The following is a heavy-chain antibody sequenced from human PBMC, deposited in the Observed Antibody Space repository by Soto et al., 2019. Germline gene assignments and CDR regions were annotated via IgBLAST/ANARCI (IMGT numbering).Heavy chain of an antibody. CDR1: GFTFSTYA. V-gene: IGHV3-23*01. CDR3: AKELDSSNYSRGGGG. Sequence: VQLLESGGGLVQPGGSLRLSCTASGFTFSTYAISWVRQAPGKGLEWVSSISGSGGSTYYADSVKGRFTISRDNAKKTLCLQVNSLRAEDTAVYYCAKELDSSNYSRGGGGGGQGTLVTASS. CDR2: ISGSGGST. D-gene: IGHD6-13*01. J-gene: IGHJ4*02.